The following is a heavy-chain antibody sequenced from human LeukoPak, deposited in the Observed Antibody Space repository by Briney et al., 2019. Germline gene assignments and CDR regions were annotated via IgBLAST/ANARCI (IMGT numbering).Heavy chain of an antibody. CDR2: IRGSAGTT. V-gene: IGHV3-23*01. J-gene: IGHJ4*02. CDR3: AKLSSWTDRNFDY. CDR1: GFTFSGYA. D-gene: IGHD6-13*01. Sequence: PGGSLRLSCAASGFTFSGYAMSWVRQAPGKGLEWVSAIRGSAGTTYYADSVKGRFTISRDNSKNTLYLQMNSLRAEDTAVYYCAKLSSWTDRNFDYWGQGTLVTVSS.